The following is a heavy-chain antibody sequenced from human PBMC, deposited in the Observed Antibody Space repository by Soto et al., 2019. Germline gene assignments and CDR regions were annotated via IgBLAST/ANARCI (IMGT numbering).Heavy chain of an antibody. CDR2: INPSGGST. Sequence: QVQLVQSGAEVKKPGASVKVSCKASGYTFTSYYMHWVRQAPGQGLEWMGIINPSGGSTSYPQKFQGRVTMTRDTATSTVYRELSSLRSEDTAVYYCAREPHIMGIAAVPRFDPWGQGTLVTVSS. CDR1: GYTFTSYY. J-gene: IGHJ5*02. D-gene: IGHD6-13*01. CDR3: AREPHIMGIAAVPRFDP. V-gene: IGHV1-46*01.